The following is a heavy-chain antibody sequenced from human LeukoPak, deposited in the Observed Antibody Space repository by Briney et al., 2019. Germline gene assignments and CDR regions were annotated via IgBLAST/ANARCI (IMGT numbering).Heavy chain of an antibody. CDR2: IYPGDSDT. D-gene: IGHD6-13*01. CDR1: GYSFTSYW. CDR3: ARQYSSSWSNFDY. J-gene: IGHJ4*02. Sequence: GESLKICCKGSGYSFTSYWIGWVRQMPGKGLEWVGIIYPGDSDTRYSPSFQGQVTISADKSISTAYLQWSSLKASDTAMYYCARQYSSSWSNFDYWGQGTLVTVSS. V-gene: IGHV5-51*01.